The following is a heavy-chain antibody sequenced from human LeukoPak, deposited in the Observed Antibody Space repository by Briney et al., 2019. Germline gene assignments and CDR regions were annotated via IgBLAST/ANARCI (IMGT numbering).Heavy chain of an antibody. D-gene: IGHD3-10*01. CDR2: IKQDAGEK. Sequence: GGSLRLSCAASGFTFSNYWMSWVRQAPGKGLEWVANIKQDAGEKYYVDSVKGRFTISRDHAKNSLYLQLNSLRAEDTAVYYCARVITMVRGALDYWGQGTLVTVSS. V-gene: IGHV3-7*04. CDR1: GFTFSNYW. J-gene: IGHJ4*02. CDR3: ARVITMVRGALDY.